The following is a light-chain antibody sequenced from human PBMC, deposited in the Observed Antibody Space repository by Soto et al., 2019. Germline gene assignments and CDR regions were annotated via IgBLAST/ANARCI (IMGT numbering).Light chain of an antibody. CDR1: QSVSSN. V-gene: IGKV3-15*01. J-gene: IGKJ2*01. CDR3: HHYNSWPYT. Sequence: PNTLSVSPGERTTLSCRASQSVSSNLAWYQQKHGQXPRXXIYDASTRAPGFPARFSGSGSGTELTITISSLQSEDFEVYYCHHYNSWPYTFGQGTKVDIK. CDR2: DAS.